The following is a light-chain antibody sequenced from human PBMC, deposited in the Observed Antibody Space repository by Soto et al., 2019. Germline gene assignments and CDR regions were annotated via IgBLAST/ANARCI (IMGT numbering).Light chain of an antibody. CDR2: GAS. CDR1: QSVNNNY. J-gene: IGKJ3*01. CDR3: QQYVSSPFT. Sequence: EIVLTQSPGTLALSPGERATLSCRASQSVNNNYLTWYQQKRGQAPRLLIHGASSRATGIPDRFSGSGSVTDFALTISRLEPEDFAVYYCQQYVSSPFTFGPGTRVCIK. V-gene: IGKV3-20*01.